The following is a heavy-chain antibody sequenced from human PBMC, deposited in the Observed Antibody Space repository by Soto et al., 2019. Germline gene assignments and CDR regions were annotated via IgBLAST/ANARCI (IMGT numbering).Heavy chain of an antibody. V-gene: IGHV1-69*12. D-gene: IGHD5-12*01. Sequence: QVQLVQSGAEVRQPASSVKVSCKTSGGTFSSYAISWVRQAPGQGLEWMGGIVPIVDTSTYAQKFQGRVTMTADECTTTVLLELSSLRSDDTAVYYCVSVVAIPGYPDNWGQGTLVTVSS. J-gene: IGHJ4*02. CDR3: VSVVAIPGYPDN. CDR1: GGTFSSYA. CDR2: IVPIVDTS.